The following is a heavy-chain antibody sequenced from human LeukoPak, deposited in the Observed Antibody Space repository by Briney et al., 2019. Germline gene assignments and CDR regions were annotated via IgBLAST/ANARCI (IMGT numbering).Heavy chain of an antibody. CDR3: VKDKYSRSWYPFDY. Sequence: GRSLRLSCAASGFTFSSFGMHWVRQAPGKGLEWVAVISYDGSNQYYADSVKGRFTISRDNSKNTLYLQMKSLRAEDTAVYYCVKDKYSRSWYPFDYWGQGTLVTVSS. CDR1: GFTFSSFG. V-gene: IGHV3-30*18. D-gene: IGHD6-13*01. J-gene: IGHJ4*02. CDR2: ISYDGSNQ.